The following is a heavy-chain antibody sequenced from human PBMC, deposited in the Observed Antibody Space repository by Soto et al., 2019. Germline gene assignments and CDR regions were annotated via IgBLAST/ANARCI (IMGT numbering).Heavy chain of an antibody. J-gene: IGHJ4*02. CDR2: ISGSGDST. CDR3: ANDFTPPFDS. CDR1: GFTFSSYA. Sequence: EVQLLESGGGLVQPGGSLRLSCAASGFTFSSYAMSWVRQGPGKGLEWVSAISGSGDSTYYADSVKGRFTISRDNSKNPMNLQIASLRAEYTAVYDCANDFTPPFDSWGQGTVVTVSS. V-gene: IGHV3-23*01.